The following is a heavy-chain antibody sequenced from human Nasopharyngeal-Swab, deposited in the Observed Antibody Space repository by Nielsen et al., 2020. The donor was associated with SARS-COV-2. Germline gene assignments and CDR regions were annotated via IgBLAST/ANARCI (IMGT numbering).Heavy chain of an antibody. CDR2: INHSGST. Sequence: SETLSLTCAAYGGSFSGYYWSWIRQPPGKGLEWIGEINHSGSTNYNPSLKSRVTISVDTSKNQFSLKLSSVTAADTAVYYCVRVIVGATLRHFDYWGQGTLVTVSS. D-gene: IGHD1-26*01. CDR3: VRVIVGATLRHFDY. CDR1: GGSFSGYY. V-gene: IGHV4-34*01. J-gene: IGHJ4*02.